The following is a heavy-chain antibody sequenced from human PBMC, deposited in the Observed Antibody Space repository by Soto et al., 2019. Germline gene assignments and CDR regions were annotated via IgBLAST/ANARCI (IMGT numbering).Heavy chain of an antibody. CDR3: TVWGSGNDFGAA. CDR1: GFTFSDHY. D-gene: IGHD3-10*01. Sequence: EVQLVESGGGLVQPGGSLRLSCAASGFTFSDHYMDWVRQAPGKGLEWVGRSKNNADSYTTEYAASGKGRFSISRDGSKNSLFLQMNSLKTEDTTVYYCTVWGSGNDFGAAWGQGILVTVSS. J-gene: IGHJ4*02. CDR2: SKNNADSYTT. V-gene: IGHV3-72*01.